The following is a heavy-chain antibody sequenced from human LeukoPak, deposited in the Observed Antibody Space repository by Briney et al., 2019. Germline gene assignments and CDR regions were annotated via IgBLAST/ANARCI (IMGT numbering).Heavy chain of an antibody. CDR3: ARDWNSGSYYGDYSYYGMDV. CDR1: GFTLSSYA. V-gene: IGHV3-30*04. Sequence: GWSLRLSCAASGFTLSSYAMHWVRQAPGKGLEWVAVISYDGSNKYYADSVKGRFTISRDNSKNTLYLQMNSLRAEDTAVYYCARDWNSGSYYGDYSYYGMDVWGRGTTVTVSS. D-gene: IGHD1-26*01. J-gene: IGHJ6*02. CDR2: ISYDGSNK.